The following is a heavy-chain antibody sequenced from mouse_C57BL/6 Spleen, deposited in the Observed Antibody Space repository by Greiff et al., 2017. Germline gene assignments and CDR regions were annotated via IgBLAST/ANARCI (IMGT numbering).Heavy chain of an antibody. Sequence: EVQVVESGGGLVQPGGSLSLSCAASGFTFTDYYMSWVRQPPGKALEWLGFIRNKANGYTTEYSASVKGRFTISRDNSQSILYLQMNALGAEDSATYYCARAYGSSSAFAYWGQGTLVTVSA. V-gene: IGHV7-3*01. J-gene: IGHJ3*01. CDR2: IRNKANGYTT. D-gene: IGHD1-1*01. CDR1: GFTFTDYY. CDR3: ARAYGSSSAFAY.